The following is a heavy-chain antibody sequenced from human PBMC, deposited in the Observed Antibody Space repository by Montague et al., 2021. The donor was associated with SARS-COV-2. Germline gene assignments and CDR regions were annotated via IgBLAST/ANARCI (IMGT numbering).Heavy chain of an antibody. J-gene: IGHJ5*02. CDR3: ASSRGAYNWIDA. D-gene: IGHD3-16*01. V-gene: IGHV4-59*13. Sequence: SETLSLTCSFSTASISTYYWSWVRQPPGKGLEWLGYIYYDGSATYNPSLSSRVAMSVDTSKTRFSLKLTSVTAAGTAVYYCASSRGAYNWIDAWGQGTLVTVSS. CDR2: IYYDGSA. CDR1: TASISTYY.